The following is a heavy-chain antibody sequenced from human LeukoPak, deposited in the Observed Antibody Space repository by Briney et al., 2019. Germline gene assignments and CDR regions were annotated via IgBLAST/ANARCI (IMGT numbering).Heavy chain of an antibody. CDR1: VFPFEDQP. V-gene: IGHV3-9*01. J-gene: IGHJ4*02. CDR2: FSWNSGSI. Sequence: PGGSLRLSCAASVFPFEDQPGTRVRKAPGRGGGWVQGFSWNSGSIGYADSVKGRFTISRDNAKNSLYLQMSSLRAEDTALYYCAKADCSGGSCCLYNWGQGTLVTVSS. CDR3: AKADCSGGSCCLYN. D-gene: IGHD2-15*01.